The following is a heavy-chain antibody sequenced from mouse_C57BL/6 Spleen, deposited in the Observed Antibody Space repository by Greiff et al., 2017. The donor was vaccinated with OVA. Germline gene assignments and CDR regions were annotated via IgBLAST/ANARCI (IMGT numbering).Heavy chain of an antibody. V-gene: IGHV2-9-1*01. J-gene: IGHJ4*01. D-gene: IGHD2-4*01. CDR3: ASYYDYDSFYAMDY. Sequence: VMLVESGPGLVAPSQSLSITCTVSGFSLTSYAISWVRQPPGKGLEWLGVIWTGGGTNYNSALKSRLSISKDNSKSQVFLKMNSLQTDDTARYYCASYYDYDSFYAMDYWGQGTSVTVSS. CDR2: IWTGGGT. CDR1: GFSLTSYA.